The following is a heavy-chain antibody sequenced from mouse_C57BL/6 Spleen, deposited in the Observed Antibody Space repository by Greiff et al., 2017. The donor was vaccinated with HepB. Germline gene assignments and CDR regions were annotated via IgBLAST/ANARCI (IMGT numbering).Heavy chain of an antibody. V-gene: IGHV1-22*01. Sequence: VHVKQSGPELAKPGASVKMSCKASGYTFTDYNMHWVKQSHGKSLEWIGYINPNNGGTSYNQKFKGKATLTVNKSSSTAYMELRSLTSEDSAVYYCARDGYAMDYWGQGTSVTVSS. D-gene: IGHD2-3*01. CDR2: INPNNGGT. CDR1: GYTFTDYN. J-gene: IGHJ4*01. CDR3: ARDGYAMDY.